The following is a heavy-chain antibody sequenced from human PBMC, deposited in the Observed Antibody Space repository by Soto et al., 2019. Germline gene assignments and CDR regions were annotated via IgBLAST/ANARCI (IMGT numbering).Heavy chain of an antibody. V-gene: IGHV1-69*02. J-gene: IGHJ3*02. CDR2: IIPILGIA. Sequence: SVKVSCKASGGTFSSYTISWVRQAPGQGLEWMGRIIPILGIANYAQKFQGRVTITADESTSTAYMELSSLRSEDTAVYYCARARWSDAFDIWGQGTMVTVSS. CDR3: ARARWSDAFDI. D-gene: IGHD2-15*01. CDR1: GGTFSSYT.